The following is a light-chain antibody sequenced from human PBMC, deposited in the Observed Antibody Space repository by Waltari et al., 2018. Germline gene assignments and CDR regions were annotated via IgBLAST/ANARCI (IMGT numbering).Light chain of an antibody. CDR3: SSYTSSSPYV. Sequence: QSALPQPASVSGSPGQSITISCPGTSSAVGGYNYVSWYQQHPGKAPKLMIYDVSKRPSGVSNRFSGSKSGNTASLTISGLQAEDEADYYCSSYTSSSPYVFGTGTKVTVL. V-gene: IGLV2-14*01. CDR2: DVS. J-gene: IGLJ1*01. CDR1: SSAVGGYNY.